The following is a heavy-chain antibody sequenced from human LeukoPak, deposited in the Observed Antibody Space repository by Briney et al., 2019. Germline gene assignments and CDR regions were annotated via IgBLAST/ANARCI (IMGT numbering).Heavy chain of an antibody. CDR2: IYYSGST. D-gene: IGHD5-18*01. CDR1: GGSISSYY. V-gene: IGHV4-59*01. J-gene: IGHJ4*02. Sequence: PSETLSLTRTVSGGSISSYYWSWIRQPPGKGLEWIGYIYYSGSTNYNPSLKSRVTISVDTSKNQFSLKLSSVTAADTAVYYCARARGYSYGYADYWGQGTLVTVSS. CDR3: ARARGYSYGYADY.